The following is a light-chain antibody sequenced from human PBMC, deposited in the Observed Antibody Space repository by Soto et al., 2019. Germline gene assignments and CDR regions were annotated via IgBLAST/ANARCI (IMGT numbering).Light chain of an antibody. J-gene: IGLJ2*01. Sequence: QSALTQPASVSGSPGQSITISCTGTISDIGGYNFISWYHHHPGKAPKLVIYDVNNRPAGISYRFSGSKSGNTASLTISGLQAEDEADYYCASYTRTTTLVFGGGTKLTVL. V-gene: IGLV2-14*01. CDR2: DVN. CDR1: ISDIGGYNF. CDR3: ASYTRTTTLV.